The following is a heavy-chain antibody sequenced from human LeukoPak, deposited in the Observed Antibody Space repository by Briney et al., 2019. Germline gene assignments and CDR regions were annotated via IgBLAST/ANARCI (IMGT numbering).Heavy chain of an antibody. CDR1: GFTFSSYS. J-gene: IGHJ4*02. D-gene: IGHD5/OR15-5a*01. CDR3: ARVMEVYHFSRYRGAHDY. Sequence: PGGSLRLSCAASGFTFSSYSMNWVRQAPGKGLEWVSSISSSSSYIYYADSVKGRFTISRDNAKNSLYLQMNSLRDEDTAVYYCARVMEVYHFSRYRGAHDYWGQGTLVTVSS. V-gene: IGHV3-21*01. CDR2: ISSSSSYI.